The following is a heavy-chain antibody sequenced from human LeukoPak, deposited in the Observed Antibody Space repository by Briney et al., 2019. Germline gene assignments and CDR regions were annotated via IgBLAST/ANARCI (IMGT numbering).Heavy chain of an antibody. Sequence: GGSLRLSCAASGFTFSSYSMNWVRQAPGKGLEWVSSISSSSSYIYYADSVKGRFTISRDNAKNSLYLQMNSLRAEDTTVYYCARNPAAGGYYFDYWGQGTLVTVSS. D-gene: IGHD6-13*01. CDR2: ISSSSSYI. J-gene: IGHJ4*02. V-gene: IGHV3-21*01. CDR1: GFTFSSYS. CDR3: ARNPAAGGYYFDY.